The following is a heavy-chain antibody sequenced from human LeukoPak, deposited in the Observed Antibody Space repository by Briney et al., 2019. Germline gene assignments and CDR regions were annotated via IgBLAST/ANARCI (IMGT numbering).Heavy chain of an antibody. Sequence: PGGSLRLSCAASGFTVSSNYMSWVRQAPGKGLEWVSVIYSGGSTYYADSVKGRFTISRDNSKNTLYLQMNSLRAEDTAVYYCARDHPVDGYSWTKYGMDVWGQGTTVTVSS. CDR2: IYSGGST. CDR1: GFTVSSNY. CDR3: ARDHPVDGYSWTKYGMDV. J-gene: IGHJ6*02. D-gene: IGHD5-18*01. V-gene: IGHV3-66*01.